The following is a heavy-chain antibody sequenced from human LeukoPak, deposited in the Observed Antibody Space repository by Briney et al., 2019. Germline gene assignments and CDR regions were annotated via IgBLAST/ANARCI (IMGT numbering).Heavy chain of an antibody. CDR1: GFTFSSYW. D-gene: IGHD2-2*01. CDR3: AKSLSCSRTTCYAYGY. CDR2: INSDGSST. Sequence: GGSLRLSCAASGFTFSSYWMHWVRQAPGKGLVWVSRINSDGSSTSYADSVKGRFTISRDNAKNTLYLQMNSLRAEDTAVYYCAKSLSCSRTTCYAYGYWGQGTLVTVSS. J-gene: IGHJ4*02. V-gene: IGHV3-74*01.